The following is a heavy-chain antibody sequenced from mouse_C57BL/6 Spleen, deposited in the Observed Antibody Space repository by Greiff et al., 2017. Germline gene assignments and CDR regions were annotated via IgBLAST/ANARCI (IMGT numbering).Heavy chain of an antibody. J-gene: IGHJ2*01. CDR2: IDPEDGKT. Sequence: VQLQQSGAELVKPGASVKLSCTASGFNIKDYYMHWVKQRTEQGLEWIGRIDPEDGKTKYAPKFQGKATITADTSSNTAYLQLSSLTSEDTAVYYCALIPQFGNFDYWGQGTTLTVSS. CDR1: GFNIKDYY. V-gene: IGHV14-2*01. CDR3: ALIPQFGNFDY.